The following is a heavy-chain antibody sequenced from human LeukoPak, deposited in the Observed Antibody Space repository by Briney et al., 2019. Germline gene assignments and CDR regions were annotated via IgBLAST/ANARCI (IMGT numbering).Heavy chain of an antibody. CDR2: ISYDGSNK. V-gene: IGHV3-30*04. Sequence: GGSLRLSCAASGFTFSSYAMHWVRQAPGKGLEWVAVISYDGSNKYYADSVKGRFTISRDNSKNTLYLQMNSLRAEDTAVYYCARDGYYYDSSGSSIRPFFDYWGQGTLVTVSS. CDR3: ARDGYYYDSSGSSIRPFFDY. CDR1: GFTFSSYA. J-gene: IGHJ4*02. D-gene: IGHD3-22*01.